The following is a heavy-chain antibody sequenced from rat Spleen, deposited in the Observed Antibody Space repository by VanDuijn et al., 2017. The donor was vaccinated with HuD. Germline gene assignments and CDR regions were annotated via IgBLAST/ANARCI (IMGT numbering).Heavy chain of an antibody. J-gene: IGHJ2*01. Sequence: QVQLKESGPGLVQPSQTLSLTCTVSGFSLTSNGVSWVRQPPGKGLEWIAAISSGGSTYYNSALKSRLSISRDTSKSQVFLKMNSLQTEDTAIYFCTCIPTDYWGQGVMVTVSS. CDR2: ISSGGST. V-gene: IGHV2S12*01. D-gene: IGHD2-1*01. CDR1: GFSLTSNG. CDR3: TCIPTDY.